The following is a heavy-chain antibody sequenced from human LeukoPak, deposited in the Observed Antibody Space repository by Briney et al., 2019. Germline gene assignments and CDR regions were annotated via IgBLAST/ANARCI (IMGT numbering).Heavy chain of an antibody. CDR2: IYHSGST. D-gene: IGHD5-18*01. CDR1: GGSISSGGYS. J-gene: IGHJ4*02. V-gene: IGHV4-30-2*01. Sequence: SQTLSLTCAVSGGSISSGGYSWSWIRQPPGKGLEWIGYIYHSGSTYYNPSLKSRVTISVDRSKNQFSLKLSSVTAADTAVYYCARGQLWLSYWGQGTLVTVSS. CDR3: ARGQLWLSY.